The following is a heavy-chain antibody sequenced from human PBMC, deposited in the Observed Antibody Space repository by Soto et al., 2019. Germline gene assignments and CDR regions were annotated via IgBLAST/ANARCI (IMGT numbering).Heavy chain of an antibody. CDR2: ISHDGNNK. CDR3: FGRDTWGRRPYYYDTSDTS. J-gene: IGHJ5*02. CDR1: GFTFSSYG. D-gene: IGHD3-22*01. Sequence: PGGSLRLSCAASGFTFSSYGMHWVRQAPGKGLEWVSLISHDGNNKYYADSVKGRFTISRDNSKNTVFLQMNSLRAEDTAVYYCFGRDTWGRRPYYYDTSDTSWGQG. V-gene: IGHV3-30*03.